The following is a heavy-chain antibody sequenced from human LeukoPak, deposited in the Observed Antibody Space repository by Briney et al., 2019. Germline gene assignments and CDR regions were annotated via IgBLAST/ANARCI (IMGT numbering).Heavy chain of an antibody. D-gene: IGHD1-26*01. Sequence: ASVKVSCKASGYTFTGYYMHWVRQAPGRGLEWMGWINPNSGGTNYAQKFQGRVTMTRDTSISTAYMELSRLRSDDTAVYYCAREAPLNPGAHFDYWGQGTLVTVSS. CDR1: GYTFTGYY. V-gene: IGHV1-2*02. CDR2: INPNSGGT. J-gene: IGHJ4*02. CDR3: AREAPLNPGAHFDY.